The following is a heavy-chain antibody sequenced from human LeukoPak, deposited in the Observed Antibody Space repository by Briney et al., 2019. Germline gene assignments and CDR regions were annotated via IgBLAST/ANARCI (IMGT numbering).Heavy chain of an antibody. D-gene: IGHD6-13*01. CDR2: ISGSGGST. Sequence: GGSLRLSCAASGFTFSSYAMSWVRQAPGKGLEWVSAISGSGGSTYYADSVKGRFTISRDNSKDTLYLQMNSLRAEDTAVYYCAKSNDPTDSSSWYRALDPWGQGTLVTVSS. CDR1: GFTFSSYA. J-gene: IGHJ5*02. V-gene: IGHV3-23*01. CDR3: AKSNDPTDSSSWYRALDP.